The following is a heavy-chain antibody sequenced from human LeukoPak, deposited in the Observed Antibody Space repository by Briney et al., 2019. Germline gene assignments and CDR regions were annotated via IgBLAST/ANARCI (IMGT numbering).Heavy chain of an antibody. CDR1: GGSISTSDYY. J-gene: IGHJ3*02. D-gene: IGHD2-15*01. V-gene: IGHV4-39*01. Sequence: SETLSLTCTVSGGSISTSDYYWGWIRQSPGKGLEWIGSVYYSGNTYYNPSLKSRVTISVDTSKNQFSLKLSSVTAADTAVYYCARHMEYCSGGSCYSDFDAFDIWGQGTMVTVSS. CDR3: ARHMEYCSGGSCYSDFDAFDI. CDR2: VYYSGNT.